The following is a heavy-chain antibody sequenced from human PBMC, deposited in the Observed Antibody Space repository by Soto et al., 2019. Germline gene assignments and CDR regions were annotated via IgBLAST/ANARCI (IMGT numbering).Heavy chain of an antibody. CDR3: ARDSVPAAGASWAGNRLDP. J-gene: IGHJ5*02. Sequence: PSETLSLTCTVSGGSISSYYWTWIRQPPGTGLEWIGEINHSGSTNYNPSLKSRVTISVDTSKNQFSLKLTSVTAADTALYYCARDSVPAAGASWAGNRLDPWGQGTLVTVSS. CDR2: INHSGST. D-gene: IGHD6-13*01. CDR1: GGSISSYY. V-gene: IGHV4-34*01.